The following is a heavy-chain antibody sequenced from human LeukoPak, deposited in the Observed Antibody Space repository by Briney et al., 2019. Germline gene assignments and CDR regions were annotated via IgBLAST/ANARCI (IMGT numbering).Heavy chain of an antibody. CDR1: GFTFSSYW. J-gene: IGHJ3*02. V-gene: IGHV3-7*03. CDR3: AKDITDGYPNGGAFDI. D-gene: IGHD5-24*01. CDR2: IKQDGSEK. Sequence: GGSLRLSCAASGFTFSSYWMSWVCQAPGKGLEWVANIKQDGSEKYYVDSVKGRFTISRDNAKNSLYLQMNSLRAEDTALYYCAKDITDGYPNGGAFDIWGQGTMVTVSS.